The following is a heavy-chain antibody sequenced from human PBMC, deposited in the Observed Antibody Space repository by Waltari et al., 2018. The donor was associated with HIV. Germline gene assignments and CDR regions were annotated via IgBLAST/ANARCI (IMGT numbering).Heavy chain of an antibody. CDR1: GFNFNLFS. J-gene: IGHJ4*02. D-gene: IGHD1-1*01. V-gene: IGHV3-21*02. CDR3: VRDRTSLTTGDFES. Sequence: EVRLVQSGGGLVKPGESLTLSCTASGFNFNLFSMTWVRLAPGKGLSWVSSMSRLSSYSYYSDAVKGRFTVASDNAKSSLLLQLNTLTAEDTALYYCVRDRTSLTTGDFESWGQGAPVTVSS. CDR2: MSRLSSYS.